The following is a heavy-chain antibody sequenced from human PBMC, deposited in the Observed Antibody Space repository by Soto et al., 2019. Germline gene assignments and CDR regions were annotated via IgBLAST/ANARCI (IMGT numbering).Heavy chain of an antibody. V-gene: IGHV3-7*03. D-gene: IGHD2-2*01. CDR1: GFTFSGYW. J-gene: IGHJ5*02. CDR3: ARVPGLRPAAIRGLGWFDP. Sequence: EMQLVESGGGLVQPGGSLRLACTASGFTFSGYWMNWVRQAPGKGLEWVARKKQDGSEEHYVDSVKGRFTISRDNANNSVYLQMNSLRAEDTAVYYCARVPGLRPAAIRGLGWFDPWGQGILVTVSS. CDR2: KKQDGSEE.